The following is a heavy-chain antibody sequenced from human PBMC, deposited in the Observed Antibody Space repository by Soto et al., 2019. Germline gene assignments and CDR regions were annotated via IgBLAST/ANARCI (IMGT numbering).Heavy chain of an antibody. J-gene: IGHJ4*02. CDR3: AKEPSYYDSSGYYY. CDR1: GFTFSSYA. CDR2: ISGSGGST. Sequence: GGSLRLSCPASGFTFSSYAMSWVRQAPGKGLEWVSAISGSGGSTYYADSVKGRFTISRDNSKNTLYVQMNSLRAEDAAVYYCAKEPSYYDSSGYYYWGQGTLVTVSS. D-gene: IGHD3-22*01. V-gene: IGHV3-23*01.